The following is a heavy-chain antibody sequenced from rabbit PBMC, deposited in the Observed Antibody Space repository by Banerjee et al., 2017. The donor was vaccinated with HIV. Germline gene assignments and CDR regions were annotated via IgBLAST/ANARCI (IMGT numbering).Heavy chain of an antibody. V-gene: IGHV1S45*01. J-gene: IGHJ4*01. D-gene: IGHD6-1*01. CDR3: ARDVYYNYGYRFNL. CDR2: INTGITANT. CDR1: GFSFSSSYW. Sequence: QEQLVESGGDLVTPEGSLTLTCTASGFSFSSSYWICWVRQAPGKGLEWIACINTGITANTGYASWAKGRFTISKTSSTTVTLQMTSLTAADTATYFCARDVYYNYGYRFNLWGPGTLVTVS.